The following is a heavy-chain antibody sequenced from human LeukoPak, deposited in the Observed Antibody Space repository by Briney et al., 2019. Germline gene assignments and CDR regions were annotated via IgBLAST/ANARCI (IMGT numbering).Heavy chain of an antibody. D-gene: IGHD2-8*01. CDR2: IKQDGSET. Sequence: PGGSLRLSCVVSGFTFSSYWMSWVRQAPGKGLEGVANIKQDGSETYYVDSVKGRFTISRDNAKNSLYLQMNSLRAEDTAVYYCARAHLTGVDAFDIWGQGTMVIVSS. V-gene: IGHV3-7*01. CDR1: GFTFSSYW. CDR3: ARAHLTGVDAFDI. J-gene: IGHJ3*02.